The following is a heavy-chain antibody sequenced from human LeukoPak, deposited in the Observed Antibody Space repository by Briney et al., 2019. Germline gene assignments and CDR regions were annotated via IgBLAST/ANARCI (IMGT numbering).Heavy chain of an antibody. Sequence: SETLSLTCTVSGGSISSYYWRWIRQPAGKGLEWIGRIYYSGSTNYNPSLKSRVTISVDTSKNQFSLKLSSVTAADTAVYYCARRNGGYDFWSGSPYYFDYWGQGTLVTVSS. V-gene: IGHV4-59*08. CDR3: ARRNGGYDFWSGSPYYFDY. J-gene: IGHJ4*02. D-gene: IGHD3-3*01. CDR1: GGSISSYY. CDR2: IYYSGST.